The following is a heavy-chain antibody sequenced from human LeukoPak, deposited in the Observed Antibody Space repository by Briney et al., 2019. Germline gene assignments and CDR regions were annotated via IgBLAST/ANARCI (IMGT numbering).Heavy chain of an antibody. CDR1: GGSFSGYY. J-gene: IGHJ4*02. V-gene: IGHV4-34*01. CDR2: INHSGST. CDR3: ARDRRYSDSSGYIRGFDY. D-gene: IGHD3-22*01. Sequence: KPSETLSLTCAVYGGSFSGYYWSWIRQPPGKGLEWIGEINHSGSTNYNPSLKSRVTISVDTSKNQFSLKLSSVTAADTAVYYCARDRRYSDSSGYIRGFDYWGQGTLVTVSS.